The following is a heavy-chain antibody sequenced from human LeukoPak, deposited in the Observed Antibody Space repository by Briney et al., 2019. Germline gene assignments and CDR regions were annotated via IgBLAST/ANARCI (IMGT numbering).Heavy chain of an antibody. J-gene: IGHJ4*02. V-gene: IGHV4-39*01. CDR1: GGSISSSSYY. CDR3: ARHPIELRYFDWAY. CDR2: IYYSGST. D-gene: IGHD3-9*01. Sequence: PSETLSLTCTVSGGSISSSSYYWGWIRQPPGKGLEWFGSIYYSGSTYYNPSLKSRVTISVDTSKNQFSLKLSSVTAADTAVYYCARHPIELRYFDWAYWGQGTLVTVSS.